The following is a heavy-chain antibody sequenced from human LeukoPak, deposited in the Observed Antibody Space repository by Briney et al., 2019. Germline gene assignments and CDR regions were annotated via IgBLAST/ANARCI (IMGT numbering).Heavy chain of an antibody. Sequence: GGSLRLSCAASGFTFSSYSMNWVRQAPGKGLEWVSSISSSSSYIYYADSVKGRFTISRDNAKNSLYLQMNSLRAEDTAVYYCARLGVVVAGDDAFDIWGQGTMVTVSS. V-gene: IGHV3-21*04. CDR1: GFTFSSYS. J-gene: IGHJ3*02. D-gene: IGHD2-15*01. CDR3: ARLGVVVAGDDAFDI. CDR2: ISSSSSYI.